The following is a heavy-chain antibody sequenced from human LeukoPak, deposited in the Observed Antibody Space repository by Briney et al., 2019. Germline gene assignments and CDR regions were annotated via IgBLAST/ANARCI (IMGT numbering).Heavy chain of an antibody. V-gene: IGHV3-23*01. J-gene: IGHJ4*02. CDR2: ISGRGDKT. CDR3: AREFDSSGWFDY. D-gene: IGHD6-19*01. CDR1: GFTLSSYA. Sequence: GGSLRLSCAASGFTLSSYAMSWVRQAPGRGLEWVPAISGRGDKTYYTDSVKGRFTVSRDNSKNTLYLQMNSLRDEDTAVYYCAREFDSSGWFDYWGQGTLVTVSS.